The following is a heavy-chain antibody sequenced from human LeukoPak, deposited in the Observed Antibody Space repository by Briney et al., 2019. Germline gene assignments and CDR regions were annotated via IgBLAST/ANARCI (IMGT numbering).Heavy chain of an antibody. CDR3: ARVPIVAATPLFDY. Sequence: GGSLRLSCAASGFTFSSYWMSGVRQAPGKGLEWVANIKQDGSEKYYVHSVKGRFTISRDNAKNSLYLQMNSLRAEDTAVYYCARVPIVAATPLFDYWGQGTLVTVSS. J-gene: IGHJ4*02. V-gene: IGHV3-7*01. CDR1: GFTFSSYW. D-gene: IGHD2-15*01. CDR2: IKQDGSEK.